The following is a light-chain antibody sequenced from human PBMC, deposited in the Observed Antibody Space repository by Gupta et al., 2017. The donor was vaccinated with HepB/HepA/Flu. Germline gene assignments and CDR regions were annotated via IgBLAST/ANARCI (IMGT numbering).Light chain of an antibody. CDR3: NSRDSSGNHYV. CDR2: GKN. J-gene: IGLJ1*01. CDR1: SLGSHY. V-gene: IGLV3-19*01. Sequence: SSEVTQDPAVSVALGQTVTITCQGDSLGSHYASWYQQKPGQAPVLVTYGKNNRPSGIPDRFSGSSPGNTASLTITGAQAEDEADYYCNSRDSSGNHYVFGTGTKVTVL.